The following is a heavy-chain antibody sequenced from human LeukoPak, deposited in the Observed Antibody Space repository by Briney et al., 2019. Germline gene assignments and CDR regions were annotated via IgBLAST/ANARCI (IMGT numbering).Heavy chain of an antibody. CDR1: GFTFSSYA. Sequence: GRSLRLSCATSGFTFSSYAMHWVRQAPGKGLEWVALISYDGINQYYADSVKGRFIISRDNSMNTLYLQLNSLRLEDTAVYYCTLTAFGVVYYFDYWGQGTLVTVSS. D-gene: IGHD3-3*02. CDR2: ISYDGINQ. CDR3: TLTAFGVVYYFDY. V-gene: IGHV3-30*04. J-gene: IGHJ4*02.